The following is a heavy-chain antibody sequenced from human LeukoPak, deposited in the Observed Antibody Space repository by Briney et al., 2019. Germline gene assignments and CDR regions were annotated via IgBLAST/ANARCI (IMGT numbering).Heavy chain of an antibody. J-gene: IGHJ4*02. CDR2: INHSGST. D-gene: IGHD3-10*01. CDR3: ARGLYGSGKYGYYFDY. CDR1: GGSFSGYY. Sequence: SETLSLTCAVYGGSFSGYYWSWIRQPPGKGLEWIGEINHSGSTNYNPSLKSRVTISVDTSKNQFSLKLGSVTAADTAVYYCARGLYGSGKYGYYFDYWGQGTLVTVSS. V-gene: IGHV4-34*01.